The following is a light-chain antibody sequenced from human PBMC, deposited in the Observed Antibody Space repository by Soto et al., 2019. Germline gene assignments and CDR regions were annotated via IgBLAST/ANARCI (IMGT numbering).Light chain of an antibody. CDR2: AAS. J-gene: IGKJ5*01. CDR3: QQANCFPPLS. Sequence: DLPMTQSPSSVSASVGDRVTITCRASQGISSWLAWYQQKPGKAPKLPIYAASSLQSGVPSRLRGIGSGTDFTLTVSSLQPEDFATYYGQQANCFPPLSFGRGTRLEIK. CDR1: QGISSW. V-gene: IGKV1-12*01.